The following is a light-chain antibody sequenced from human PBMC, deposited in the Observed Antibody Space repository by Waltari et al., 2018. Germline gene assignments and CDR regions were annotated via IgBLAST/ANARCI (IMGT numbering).Light chain of an antibody. Sequence: QSALTQPASVSESPGQSITISCTGTSSDVGSYNLVSWYQQHPGKAPNLILYEDTKRPSGVSNRFSGSKSGNTASLTISGLQAEDEADYYCCSYAASTISWVFGGGTKLTVL. CDR2: EDT. CDR1: SSDVGSYNL. CDR3: CSYAASTISWV. V-gene: IGLV2-23*01. J-gene: IGLJ3*02.